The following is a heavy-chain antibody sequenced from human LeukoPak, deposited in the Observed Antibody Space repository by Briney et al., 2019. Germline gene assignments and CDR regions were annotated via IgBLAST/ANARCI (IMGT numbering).Heavy chain of an antibody. CDR3: ARHNVERWEGNYGMDV. Sequence: PSETLSLTCTVSGGSISSSSYYWGWIRQPPGKGLEWIGSIYYSGSTYYSPSLKSRVTISVDTSKNQFSLKLSSVTAADTAVYYCARHNVERWEGNYGMDVWGQGTTVTVSS. D-gene: IGHD3-3*01. V-gene: IGHV4-39*01. CDR1: GGSISSSSYY. CDR2: IYYSGST. J-gene: IGHJ6*02.